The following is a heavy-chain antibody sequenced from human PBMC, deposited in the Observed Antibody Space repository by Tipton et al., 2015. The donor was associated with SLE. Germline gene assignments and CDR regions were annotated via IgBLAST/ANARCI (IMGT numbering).Heavy chain of an antibody. CDR2: VYENDFT. Sequence: TLSLTCTVSGASISTYYWSWVRQPPGKGLEWIGYVYENDFTNYNPSLKSRVTISVDTSKNQFSLKLSSVTAADTAVYYCARGDMTSRSLDYWGQGALVTVSS. CDR1: GASISTYY. J-gene: IGHJ4*02. V-gene: IGHV4-59*12. CDR3: ARGDMTSRSLDY. D-gene: IGHD2-15*01.